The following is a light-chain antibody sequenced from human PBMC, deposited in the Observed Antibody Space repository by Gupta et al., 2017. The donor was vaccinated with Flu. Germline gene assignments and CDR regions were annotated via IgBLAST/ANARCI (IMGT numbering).Light chain of an antibody. CDR3: HSADNTSSWV. V-gene: IGLV3-25*02. CDR1: VWSKQY. J-gene: IGLJ3*02. CDR2: KET. Sequence: SYELTQPPSVSVSPGQTARIPCPGDVWSKQYAYWDQKKAGHAPIVVMYKETGRPSEIPGRFSGSCSGTTVTLSISGVQAVDEANYYCHSADNTSSWVFGGGTKLTV.